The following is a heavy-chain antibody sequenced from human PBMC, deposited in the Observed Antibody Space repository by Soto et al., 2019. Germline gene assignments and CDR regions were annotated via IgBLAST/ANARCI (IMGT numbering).Heavy chain of an antibody. V-gene: IGHV3-30-3*01. J-gene: IGHJ4*02. CDR2: IQHNGNYI. CDR1: GFGFSAYS. CDR3: VRTACVINNCSYRGVR. D-gene: IGHD1-20*01. Sequence: QVQLVESGGGVVHPGGSLRLSCKASGFGFSAYSMHWVRQAPGKGLEWVAVIQHNGNYIQYADFVRGRFTISRDNSENTVSLQMNSLRVEDTALYYCVRTACVINNCSYRGVRWGQGTLVTV.